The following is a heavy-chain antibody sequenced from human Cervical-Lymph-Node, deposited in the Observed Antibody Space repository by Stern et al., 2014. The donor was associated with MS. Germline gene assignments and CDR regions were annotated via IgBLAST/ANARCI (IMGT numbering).Heavy chain of an antibody. J-gene: IGHJ4*02. CDR1: GYTFTSYA. CDR3: AIWFGELALDY. Sequence: VQLVESGAEVKKPGASVKVSCKASGYTFTSYAMHWVRQAPGQRLEWLGRINACNGNTKYSQKFQGRVTITRDTSASTAYMELSSLRSEDTAVYYCAIWFGELALDYWGQGTLVTVSS. CDR2: INACNGNT. V-gene: IGHV1-3*01. D-gene: IGHD3-10*01.